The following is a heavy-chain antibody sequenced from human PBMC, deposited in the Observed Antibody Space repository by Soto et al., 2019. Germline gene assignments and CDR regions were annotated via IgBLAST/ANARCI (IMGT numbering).Heavy chain of an antibody. Sequence: PGGSLRLSCAASGFTFSSYGMHWVRQAPGKGLEWVAVISYDGSNKYYADSVKGRFTISRDNSKNTLYLQMNSLRAEDTAVHYCAKDLDYGDYDGGLEWGQGTLVTVLL. CDR2: ISYDGSNK. J-gene: IGHJ4*02. D-gene: IGHD4-17*01. CDR1: GFTFSSYG. CDR3: AKDLDYGDYDGGLE. V-gene: IGHV3-30*18.